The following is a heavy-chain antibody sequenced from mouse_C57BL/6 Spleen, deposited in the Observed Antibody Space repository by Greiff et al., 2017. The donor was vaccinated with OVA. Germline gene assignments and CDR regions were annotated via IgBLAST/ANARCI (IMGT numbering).Heavy chain of an antibody. CDR1: GYAFTNYL. CDR2: INPGSGGT. Sequence: QVQLQQSGAELVRPGTSVKVSCKASGYAFTNYLIEWVKQRPGQGLEWIGVINPGSGGTNYNEKFKGKATLTADKSSSTAYMQLSSLTSEDSAVYFCARQDGYYEAYWGQGTLVTVSA. D-gene: IGHD2-3*01. V-gene: IGHV1-54*01. J-gene: IGHJ3*01. CDR3: ARQDGYYEAY.